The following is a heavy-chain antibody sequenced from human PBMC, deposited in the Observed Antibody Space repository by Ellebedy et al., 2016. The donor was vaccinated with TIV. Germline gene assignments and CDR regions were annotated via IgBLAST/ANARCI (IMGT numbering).Heavy chain of an antibody. D-gene: IGHD6-13*01. CDR1: GGSISSRTRY. J-gene: IGHJ6*02. Sequence: MPGGSLRLSCTVSGGSISSRTRYWGWFRQTPEKGLEWIGTVNFTGTTYYNPSLSSRVTISADTSNNQFSLKLTSVTAADTAVYYGATARRDPHYYGVDVWGRGTTVTVSS. CDR2: VNFTGTT. V-gene: IGHV4-39*01. CDR3: ATARRDPHYYGVDV.